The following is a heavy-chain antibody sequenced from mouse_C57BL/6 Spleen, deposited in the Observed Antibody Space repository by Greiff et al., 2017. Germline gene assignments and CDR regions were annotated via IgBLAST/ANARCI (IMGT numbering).Heavy chain of an antibody. CDR1: GSSFTSYY. D-gene: IGHD3-1*01. CDR2: IYPGSGNT. Sequence: QVQLQQSGPELVKPGASVKISCKASGSSFTSYYIHWVKQRPGQGLEWIGWIYPGSGNTKYNEKVKGKAPLTADTSYSTAYMQLSSRTSEDSAVYYCARERTGLYAMDYWGQGTSVTVSS. V-gene: IGHV1-66*01. J-gene: IGHJ4*01. CDR3: ARERTGLYAMDY.